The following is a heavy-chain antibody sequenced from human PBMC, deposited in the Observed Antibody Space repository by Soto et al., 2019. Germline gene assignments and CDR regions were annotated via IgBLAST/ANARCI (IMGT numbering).Heavy chain of an antibody. Sequence: TXGSLRLSCAASGFTFSSYWMSWVRQAPGKGLEWVAVISYDGSNKYYADSVKGRFTISRDNSKNTLYLQMNSLRAEDTAVYYCAKDGNVDKDMVTDYWGQGTLVTVSS. J-gene: IGHJ4*02. V-gene: IGHV3-30*18. CDR3: AKDGNVDKDMVTDY. CDR1: GFTFSSYW. CDR2: ISYDGSNK. D-gene: IGHD5-18*01.